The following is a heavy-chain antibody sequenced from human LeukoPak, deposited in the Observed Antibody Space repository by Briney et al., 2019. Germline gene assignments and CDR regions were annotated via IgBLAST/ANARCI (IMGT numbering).Heavy chain of an antibody. Sequence: GGSPRLSCAASGFTFSTYSMNWVRQAPGKGQEWVSSIGSSSTSIYYADSVKGRFTISRGNAENSLYLQMHNLRAEDTAVYYCAREGIQQDFDYWGQGTLVTVSS. CDR3: AREGIQQDFDY. CDR2: IGSSSTSI. D-gene: IGHD2-2*01. CDR1: GFTFSTYS. J-gene: IGHJ4*02. V-gene: IGHV3-21*01.